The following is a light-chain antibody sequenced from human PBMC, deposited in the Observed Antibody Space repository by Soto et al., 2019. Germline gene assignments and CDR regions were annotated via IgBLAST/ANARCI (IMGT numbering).Light chain of an antibody. V-gene: IGKV3-15*01. J-gene: IGKJ5*01. CDR2: GSS. CDR3: QQYSNWPPAIT. CDR1: ETISTN. Sequence: EIVLTQSPATLSVSPGERATLPCRATETISTNLAWFQRKPGQPPRLLIYGSSTRATGVPDRFSGSGSGTEFTLIISSLQSEDVALYYCQQYSNWPPAITFGQGTRLEIK.